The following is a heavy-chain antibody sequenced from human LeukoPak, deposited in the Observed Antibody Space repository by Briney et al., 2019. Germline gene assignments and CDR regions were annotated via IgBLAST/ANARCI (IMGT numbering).Heavy chain of an antibody. CDR1: GGSISSYY. J-gene: IGHJ5*02. D-gene: IGHD3-9*01. CDR3: ARVRYFDWSVADP. Sequence: PSQTLSLTCTVSGGSISSYYWSWIRQPPGKGLEWIGYIYYSGSTNYNPSLKSRVTISVDTSKNQFSLKLSSVTAADTAVYYCARVRYFDWSVADPWGQGTLVTVSS. CDR2: IYYSGST. V-gene: IGHV4-59*01.